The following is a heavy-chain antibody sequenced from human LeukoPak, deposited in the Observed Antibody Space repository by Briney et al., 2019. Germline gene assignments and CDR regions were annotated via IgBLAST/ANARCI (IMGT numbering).Heavy chain of an antibody. D-gene: IGHD1-26*01. J-gene: IGHJ4*02. CDR3: ARSQWAQKDFDY. V-gene: IGHV1-3*01. Sequence: ASVKVSCKASGYTFTSYAMHWVRQAPGQRLECMGWINAGNGNTKYSQKFQGRVTITRDTSASTAYMELSSLRSEDTAVYYCARSQWAQKDFDYWGQGTLVTVSS. CDR2: INAGNGNT. CDR1: GYTFTSYA.